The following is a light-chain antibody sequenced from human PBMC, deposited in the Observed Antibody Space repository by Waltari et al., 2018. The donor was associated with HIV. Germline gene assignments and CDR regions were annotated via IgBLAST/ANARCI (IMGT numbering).Light chain of an antibody. CDR3: GTWDSGLSVVV. CDR2: DNT. Sequence: QSVLTQPRSVFAAPGQTVTISCSGSSSDIGNNYVSWYQQVPGTAPKLLIYDNTERPSGIPDRFSGSKSGTSATLGITGLQTGDEADYYCGTWDSGLSVVVFGGGTKLTVL. V-gene: IGLV1-51*01. J-gene: IGLJ2*01. CDR1: SSDIGNNY.